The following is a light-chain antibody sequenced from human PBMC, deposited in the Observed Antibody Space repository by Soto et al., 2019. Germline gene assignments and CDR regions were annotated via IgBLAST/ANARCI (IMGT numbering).Light chain of an antibody. J-gene: IGKJ3*01. Sequence: DIQMTQSPSSLSASVADRFTITWRASQSVSNSLNWYQQTSGKPPKLLIYAASSLQSGVPSRFSGSGSGTDFTLTISSLQPDDFATYYCQQSFYVPYTFGPGTKVDIK. V-gene: IGKV1-39*01. CDR2: AAS. CDR3: QQSFYVPYT. CDR1: QSVSNS.